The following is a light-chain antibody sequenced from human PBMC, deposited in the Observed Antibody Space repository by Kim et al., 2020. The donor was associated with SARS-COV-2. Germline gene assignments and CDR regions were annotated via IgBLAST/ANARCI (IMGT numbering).Light chain of an antibody. CDR2: HTT. V-gene: IGLV7-46*01. CDR1: TGAVTSGHY. Sequence: QAVVTQEPSLTVSPGETVTLTCGSSTGAVTSGHYPYWFQQKPGQAPRTLIYHTTNRHSWTPARFSGSLLGGKAALTLSGAQPEDEDEYYCLLFYSGAEIFGGGTQLTVL. CDR3: LLFYSGAEI. J-gene: IGLJ2*01.